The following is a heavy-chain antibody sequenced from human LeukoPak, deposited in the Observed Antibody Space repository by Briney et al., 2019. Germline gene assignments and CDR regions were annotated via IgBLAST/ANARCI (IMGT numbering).Heavy chain of an antibody. J-gene: IGHJ4*02. D-gene: IGHD2-15*01. CDR1: GGSISSYY. CDR3: ARVIGYCSGGSCYKYYFDY. Sequence: PSATLSLTCTVAGGSISSYYWSWIRQPPGKGLEWIGYIYYSVSTNYNPSLKSRVTISVDTSKNQFSLKLSSVTAADTAVYYCARVIGYCSGGSCYKYYFDYWGQGTLVTVSS. CDR2: IYYSVST. V-gene: IGHV4-59*01.